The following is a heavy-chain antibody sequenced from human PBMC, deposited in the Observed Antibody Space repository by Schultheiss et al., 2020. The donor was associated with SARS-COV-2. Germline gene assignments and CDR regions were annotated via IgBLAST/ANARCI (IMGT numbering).Heavy chain of an antibody. CDR3: ARGSGYYGSGSYYNRGVYYYYYMDV. D-gene: IGHD3-10*01. J-gene: IGHJ6*03. Sequence: SETLSLTCTVSGGSISSGGYYWSWIRQPPGKGLEWIGEINHSGSTNYNPSLKSRVTISVDTSKNQFSLKLSSVTAADTAVYYCARGSGYYGSGSYYNRGVYYYYYMDVWGKGTTVTVSS. V-gene: IGHV4-39*07. CDR1: GGSISSGGYY. CDR2: INHSGST.